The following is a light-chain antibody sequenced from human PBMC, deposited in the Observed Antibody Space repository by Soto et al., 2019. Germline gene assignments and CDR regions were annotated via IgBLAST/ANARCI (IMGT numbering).Light chain of an antibody. CDR2: GAS. CDR1: EDVGSKS. Sequence: EMVLTNYPGSFPLSPGERAPVSCRASEDVGSKSSWCYQQKPGQAPVLLIDGASSRAAGTPYRFSGSGAGKDFTLTISRLEPEDVAVYYCQHDGGSYTFGPGTKVDIK. J-gene: IGKJ3*01. CDR3: QHDGGSYT. V-gene: IGKV3-20*01.